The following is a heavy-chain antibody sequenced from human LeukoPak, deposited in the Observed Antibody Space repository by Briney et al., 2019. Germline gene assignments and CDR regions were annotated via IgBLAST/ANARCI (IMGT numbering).Heavy chain of an antibody. CDR2: VYNRGTT. Sequence: SETLSLTCSVSNGSISRYYWNWIRQPPGKGLEWIGYVYNRGTTSYNPSLESRVTTPVDTSRSQFSLNLRSVTAADSAVYYCARSPGFVDTTSGEWFDPWGQGALVTVSS. V-gene: IGHV4-59*01. CDR1: NGSISRYY. J-gene: IGHJ5*02. D-gene: IGHD3-10*01. CDR3: ARSPGFVDTTSGEWFDP.